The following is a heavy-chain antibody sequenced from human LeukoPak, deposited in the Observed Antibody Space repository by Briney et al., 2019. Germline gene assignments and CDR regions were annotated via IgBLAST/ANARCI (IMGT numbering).Heavy chain of an antibody. D-gene: IGHD6-19*01. CDR2: ISGSGGST. CDR3: AKSMVKEWLYSFDY. CDR1: GFTFSSYA. V-gene: IGHV3-23*01. J-gene: IGHJ4*02. Sequence: GGSLRPSCAASGFTFSSYAMSWVRQAPGKGLEWVSAISGSGGSTYYADSVKGRFTISRDNSKNTLYLQMNSLRAEDTAVYYCAKSMVKEWLYSFDYWGQGTLVTVSS.